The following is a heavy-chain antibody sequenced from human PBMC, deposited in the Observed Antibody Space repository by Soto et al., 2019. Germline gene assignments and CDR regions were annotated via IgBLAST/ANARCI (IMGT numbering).Heavy chain of an antibody. Sequence: QVQLQESGPGLVKPSGTLSLTCAVSGGSISSSHWWNWVRQPPGKGLEWTGEIYHSGTTSYNPSLKSRVTIAVDKSKNQFSLKLISVTAADTAVYYCARGRSSSWFDYWGEGALVTVTS. CDR3: ARGRSSSWFDY. D-gene: IGHD6-13*01. CDR2: IYHSGTT. V-gene: IGHV4-4*02. J-gene: IGHJ4*02. CDR1: GGSISSSHW.